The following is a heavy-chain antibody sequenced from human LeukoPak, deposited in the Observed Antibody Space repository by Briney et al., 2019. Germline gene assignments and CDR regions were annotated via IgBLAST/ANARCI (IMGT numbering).Heavy chain of an antibody. CDR2: IYYSGRT. CDR1: GGSISSSSYY. CDR3: ARHSIAAAGIRRSWFDP. D-gene: IGHD6-13*01. J-gene: IGHJ5*02. Sequence: SETLSLTCTVSGGSISSSSYYWGWIRQPPGKGLEWIGSIYYSGRTYYNPSLKSRVTISVDTSKNQFSLKLRSVTAADTAVYYCARHSIAAAGIRRSWFDPWGQGTLVAVSS. V-gene: IGHV4-39*01.